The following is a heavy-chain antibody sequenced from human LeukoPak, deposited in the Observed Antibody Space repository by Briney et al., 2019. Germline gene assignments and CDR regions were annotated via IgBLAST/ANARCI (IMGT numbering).Heavy chain of an antibody. D-gene: IGHD5-18*01. J-gene: IGHJ6*03. CDR1: GYSISSGYY. Sequence: SETLSLTCAVPGYSISSGYYWGWIRQPPGKGLEWIGSIYHSGSTYYNPSLKSRVTISVDTSQNQFSLKVSSVTAADTAVYYCAREHMDTDMVSYYHMDVWGKGTTVTVSS. CDR2: IYHSGST. V-gene: IGHV4-38-2*02. CDR3: AREHMDTDMVSYYHMDV.